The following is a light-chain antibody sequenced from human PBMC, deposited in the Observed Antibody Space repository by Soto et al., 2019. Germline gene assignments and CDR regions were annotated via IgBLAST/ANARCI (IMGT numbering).Light chain of an antibody. Sequence: DVVMTQSPLSLPVPLGQPASISCRSSQSLVYRDGNTYLNWFQQRPGQSPRRLIYQVSNRDSGVPDRFSGSGSGTEFILRISRVGAADVGVYFCMQGTHWPLTFGGGTKVDIK. J-gene: IGKJ4*01. CDR1: QSLVYRDGNTY. V-gene: IGKV2-30*01. CDR3: MQGTHWPLT. CDR2: QVS.